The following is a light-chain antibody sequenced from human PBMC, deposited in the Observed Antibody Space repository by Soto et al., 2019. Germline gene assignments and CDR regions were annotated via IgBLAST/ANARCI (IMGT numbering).Light chain of an antibody. CDR2: DVS. CDR3: SSYTSSSSYVV. J-gene: IGLJ2*01. Sequence: QSALTQPASVSGSPGQSITISCTGTSSDVGGYDYVSWYQQHPGKAPKLMIYDVSNRPSGVSNRFSGSKSGSTASLTISGLQAEDEGDYSCSSYTSSSSYVVFGGGTKLTVL. CDR1: SSDVGGYDY. V-gene: IGLV2-14*01.